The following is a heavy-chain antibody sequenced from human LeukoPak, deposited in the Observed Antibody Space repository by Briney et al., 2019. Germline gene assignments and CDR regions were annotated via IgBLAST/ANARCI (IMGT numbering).Heavy chain of an antibody. CDR1: GGSFSGYY. J-gene: IGHJ5*02. CDR2: INHSGST. CDR3: ARNPTHPGYSSSWLLPRWFDP. D-gene: IGHD6-13*01. Sequence: KPSETLSLTCAVYGGSFSGYYWSWIRQPPGKGLEWIGEINHSGSTNYNPSLKSRVTISVDTSKNQFSLKLSSVTAADTAVYYCARNPTHPGYSSSWLLPRWFDPWGQGTLVTVSS. V-gene: IGHV4-34*01.